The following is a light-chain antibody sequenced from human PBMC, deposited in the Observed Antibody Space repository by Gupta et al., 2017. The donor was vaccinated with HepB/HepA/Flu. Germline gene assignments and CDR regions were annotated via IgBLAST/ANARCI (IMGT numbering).Light chain of an antibody. J-gene: IGKJ1*01. V-gene: IGKV3-15*01. CDR3: QHYNNGTPYA. CDR2: DAS. Sequence: IVMTQSLATLSVSPGERVVLSCRASQSVSRKVAWYQHKLGQAPRLLIYDASTRATDIPARFSGSGSGTEFTLTIRGLQSEDIAIYYCQHYNNGTPYAFGQGTKVEIK. CDR1: QSVSRK.